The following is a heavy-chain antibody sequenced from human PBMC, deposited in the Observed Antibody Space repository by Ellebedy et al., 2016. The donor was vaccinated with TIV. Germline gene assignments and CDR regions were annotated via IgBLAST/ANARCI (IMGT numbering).Heavy chain of an antibody. J-gene: IGHJ4*02. V-gene: IGHV3-23*01. Sequence: GGSLRLXCAASGFPFSSYAMSWVRQPPGKGLEWVSSISDSGGNTYYADSVRGRFTFSRDNSKNTLYLQMNSLRAEDTAVYYCAKIRAQWEPLDYWGQGTLVTVSS. D-gene: IGHD1-26*01. CDR3: AKIRAQWEPLDY. CDR2: ISDSGGNT. CDR1: GFPFSSYA.